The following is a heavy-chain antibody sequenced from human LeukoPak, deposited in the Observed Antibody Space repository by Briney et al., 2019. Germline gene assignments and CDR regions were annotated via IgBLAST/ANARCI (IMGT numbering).Heavy chain of an antibody. D-gene: IGHD2-15*01. J-gene: IGHJ4*02. Sequence: PGGSLRLSCAASGFTFSSYAMHWVRQAPGKGLEWVAVIPYDGSNKYYADSVKGRFTISRDNAKNSLYLQMSSLRGEDTAVYYCAQKGGTDHWGQGTLVTVSS. CDR3: AQKGGTDH. CDR1: GFTFSSYA. V-gene: IGHV3-30*04. CDR2: IPYDGSNK.